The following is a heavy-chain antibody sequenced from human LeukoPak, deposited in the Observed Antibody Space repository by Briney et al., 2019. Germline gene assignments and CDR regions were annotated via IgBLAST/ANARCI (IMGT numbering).Heavy chain of an antibody. Sequence: SVKVSCKASGGTFSSYAISWVRQAPGQGLEWMGGIIPIFGTTNSAQKFQGRVTMTTDTSTSSAYMELRSLRSDDTAVYYCARTKSRLGELSLDPDAFDIWGQGTMVTVSS. D-gene: IGHD3-16*02. V-gene: IGHV1-69*05. CDR1: GGTFSSYA. CDR2: IIPIFGTT. J-gene: IGHJ3*02. CDR3: ARTKSRLGELSLDPDAFDI.